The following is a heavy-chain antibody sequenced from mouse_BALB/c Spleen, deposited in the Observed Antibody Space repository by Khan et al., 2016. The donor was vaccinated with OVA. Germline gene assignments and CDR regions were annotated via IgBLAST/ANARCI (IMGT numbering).Heavy chain of an antibody. CDR1: GFSLTSYG. CDR3: SKLKDK. J-gene: IGHJ2*01. Sequence: VQLQQSGPGLVAPSQSLSITCTVSGFSLTSYGVHWVRQPPGKGLEWLGVIWAGGSTNYNSALMSRLSIRKDNSKSQVFLKMNSLQTEDTARYDCSKLKDKWGQGTTLTVSS. CDR2: IWAGGST. V-gene: IGHV2-9*02.